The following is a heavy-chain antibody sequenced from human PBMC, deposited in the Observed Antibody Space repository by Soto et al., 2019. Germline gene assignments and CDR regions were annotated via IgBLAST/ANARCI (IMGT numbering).Heavy chain of an antibody. V-gene: IGHV3-66*01. CDR1: GFTVSSNY. CDR2: IYSGGTT. Sequence: GGSLRLSCAASGFTVSSNYMNWVRQAPGKGLEWVSVIYSGGTTYYADSVKGRFTISRDNSKNTLYLQMNSLRAEDTAVYYCARDHPPGVAALYYYYYMDVWGKGTTVTVSS. CDR3: ARDHPPGVAALYYYYYMDV. J-gene: IGHJ6*03. D-gene: IGHD6-6*01.